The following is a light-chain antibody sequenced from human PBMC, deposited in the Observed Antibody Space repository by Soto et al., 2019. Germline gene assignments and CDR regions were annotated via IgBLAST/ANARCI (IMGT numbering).Light chain of an antibody. CDR2: GNS. V-gene: IGLV1-40*01. CDR3: QSYDSSLSGSEVV. J-gene: IGLJ2*01. CDR1: SSKIGAGYD. Sequence: QSVLTQPPSVSGAPGQRVTISWTGSSSKIGAGYDVHWYQQLPGTAPKLLIYGNSNRPSGVPDRFSGSKSGTSASLAITGLQAEDEADYYCQSYDSSLSGSEVVFGGGTKLTVL.